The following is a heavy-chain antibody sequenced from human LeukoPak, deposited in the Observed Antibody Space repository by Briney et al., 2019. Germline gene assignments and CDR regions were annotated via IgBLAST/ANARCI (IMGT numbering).Heavy chain of an antibody. CDR3: ARETYGGYVGPFDY. D-gene: IGHD5-12*01. J-gene: IGHJ4*02. Sequence: GGSLRLSCAASGFTFSSYWMHWVRQAPGKGLVWVSRINSDGSSTSYADSVKGRFTISRDNAKNTLYLQMNSLRAEDTAVYYCARETYGGYVGPFDYWGQGTLVTVSS. CDR2: INSDGSST. V-gene: IGHV3-74*01. CDR1: GFTFSSYW.